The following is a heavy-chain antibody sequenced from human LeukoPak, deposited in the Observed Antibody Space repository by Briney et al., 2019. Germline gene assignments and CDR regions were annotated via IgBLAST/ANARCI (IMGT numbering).Heavy chain of an antibody. CDR1: GGSISSYY. CDR2: IYYSGST. J-gene: IGHJ4*02. D-gene: IGHD4-23*01. Sequence: PSETLSLTCTVSGGSISSYYWTWIRQPPGKGLEWIGYIYYSGSTSYNPSLKSRVTISVDTSKNQFSLKLSSVTAADTAVYYCARGRAVVIRTLPFDYWGQGTLVTVSS. V-gene: IGHV4-59*12. CDR3: ARGRAVVIRTLPFDY.